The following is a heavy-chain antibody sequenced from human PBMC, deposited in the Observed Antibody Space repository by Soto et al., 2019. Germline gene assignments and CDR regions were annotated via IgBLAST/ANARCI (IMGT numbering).Heavy chain of an antibody. V-gene: IGHV3-23*01. CDR3: AKQCDAPYSSGWYPDF. Sequence: GGSLRLSCAASGFTFSSYAMSWVRQAPGKGLEWVSAISGSGGSTYYADSVKGRFTISRDNTKNTLYLQMNSLRAEDTAVYYCAKQCDAPYSSGWYPDFWGQGTLVTVSS. CDR2: ISGSGGST. J-gene: IGHJ4*02. D-gene: IGHD6-19*01. CDR1: GFTFSSYA.